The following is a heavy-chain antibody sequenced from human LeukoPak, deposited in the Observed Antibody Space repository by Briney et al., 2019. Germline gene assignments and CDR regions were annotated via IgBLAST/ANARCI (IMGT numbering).Heavy chain of an antibody. CDR2: IYYSGST. V-gene: IGHV4-30-4*01. D-gene: IGHD2-2*02. CDR3: ARGTRYCTNTSCYKTAMDV. CDR1: GGSISSDYYY. J-gene: IGHJ6*02. Sequence: SETLSLTCTVSGGSISSDYYYWSWIRQPPEKGLEWIGYIYYSGSTYYNASLRSRITISVDTSKNQFSLKLSSVTAADTAVYFCARGTRYCTNTSCYKTAMDVWGQGTTVTVSS.